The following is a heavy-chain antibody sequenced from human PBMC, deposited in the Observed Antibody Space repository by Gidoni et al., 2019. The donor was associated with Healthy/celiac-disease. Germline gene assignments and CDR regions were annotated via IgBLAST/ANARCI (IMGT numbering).Heavy chain of an antibody. CDR1: GGSIRRSSYY. Sequence: QLQLQESGPGLVHPSETLSLTCTVPGGSIRRSSYYWGWIRQPPGKGLEWIGSIYYSGSTYYNPSLKSRVTISVDTSKNQFSLKLSSVTAADTAVYYCARHRRDSSGYYYLFDYWGQGTLVTVSS. CDR3: ARHRRDSSGYYYLFDY. J-gene: IGHJ4*02. D-gene: IGHD3-22*01. V-gene: IGHV4-39*01. CDR2: IYYSGST.